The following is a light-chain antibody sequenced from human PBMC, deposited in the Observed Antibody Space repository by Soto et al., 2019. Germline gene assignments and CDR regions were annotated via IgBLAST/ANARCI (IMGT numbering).Light chain of an antibody. CDR2: DVN. Sequence: QSALTQPASVSGSPGQSITISCAGTSSDVGGYNSVSWYQQHPGKAPKLMIFDVNNRPSGVSNRFSGSTSANTASLTISGLQSEDEADYYCSSYTYSSTLVVFGGGTKLTVL. V-gene: IGLV2-14*01. CDR1: SSDVGGYNS. J-gene: IGLJ2*01. CDR3: SSYTYSSTLVV.